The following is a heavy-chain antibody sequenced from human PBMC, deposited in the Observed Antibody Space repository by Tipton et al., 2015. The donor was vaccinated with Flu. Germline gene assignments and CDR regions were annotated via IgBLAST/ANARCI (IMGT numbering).Heavy chain of an antibody. V-gene: IGHV4-4*07. D-gene: IGHD2-2*01. CDR2: IYTSGST. J-gene: IGHJ6*02. CDR3: AREGPCSTSRYYYYYGMDV. Sequence: TLSLTCTVSGGSISSYYWSWIRQPAGKGLEWIGRIYTSGSTNYNPSLKSRVTMSVDTSKNQFSLKLSSVTAADTAVYYCAREGPCSTSRYYYYYGMDVWGQGTTVTVSS. CDR1: GGSISSYY.